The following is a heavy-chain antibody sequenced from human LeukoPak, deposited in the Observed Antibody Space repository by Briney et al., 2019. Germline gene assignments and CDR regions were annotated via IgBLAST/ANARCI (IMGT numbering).Heavy chain of an antibody. V-gene: IGHV3-7*03. CDR2: IKQDGSEK. CDR1: AFTFSSHW. J-gene: IGHJ4*02. CDR3: ARGRSCTNGVCYGDFDS. Sequence: GGSLRLSCAASAFTFSSHWMNWVRQAPGKGLEWVANIKQDGSEKYYVESVKGRFTISRDNAKNSLYLQMNSLRAEDTAVYYCARGRSCTNGVCYGDFDSWGQGTLVTVSS. D-gene: IGHD2-8*01.